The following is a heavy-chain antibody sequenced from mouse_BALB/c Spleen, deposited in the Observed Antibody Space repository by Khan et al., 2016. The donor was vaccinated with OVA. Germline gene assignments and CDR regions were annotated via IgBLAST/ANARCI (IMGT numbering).Heavy chain of an antibody. CDR2: INTYTGEP. V-gene: IGHV9-1*02. Sequence: QIQLVQSGPELKKPGETVKISCKASGYTFTNYGMNWVKQAPGKGLKWMGWINTYTGEPTYADDFKGRFVFSLEPSASTAYLQISNLKNEDMTTYFCARISSYWYSDVWGAGTTVTVSS. CDR3: ARISSYWYSDV. CDR1: GYTFTNYG. J-gene: IGHJ1*01. D-gene: IGHD6-2*01.